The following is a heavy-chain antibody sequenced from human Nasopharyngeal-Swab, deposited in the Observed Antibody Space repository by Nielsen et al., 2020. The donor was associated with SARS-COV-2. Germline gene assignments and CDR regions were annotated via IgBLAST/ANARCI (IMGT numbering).Heavy chain of an antibody. J-gene: IGHJ4*02. Sequence: SETLSLTCTVSGGSISSYYWSWIRQPPGKGLEWIGYIYYSGSTNYNPSLKSRVTISVDTSKNQFSLKLSSVTAADTAVYYCARSGYSSSWPDPYYFDYWGQGTLVTVSS. CDR1: GGSISSYY. CDR2: IYYSGST. V-gene: IGHV4-59*01. CDR3: ARSGYSSSWPDPYYFDY. D-gene: IGHD6-13*01.